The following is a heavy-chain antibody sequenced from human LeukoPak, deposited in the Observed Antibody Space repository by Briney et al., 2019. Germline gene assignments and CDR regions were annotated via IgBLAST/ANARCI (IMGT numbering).Heavy chain of an antibody. Sequence: PGGCLRLSCAASGFTFSSYSMNWVPQAPGKGLEWVSSISSSSSYIYYADSVKGRFTISRDNAKNSLYLQMNSLRAEDTAVYYCAKDRYGDYIIVYYFDYWGQGTLVTVSS. CDR1: GFTFSSYS. V-gene: IGHV3-21*01. CDR3: AKDRYGDYIIVYYFDY. CDR2: ISSSSSYI. J-gene: IGHJ4*02. D-gene: IGHD4-17*01.